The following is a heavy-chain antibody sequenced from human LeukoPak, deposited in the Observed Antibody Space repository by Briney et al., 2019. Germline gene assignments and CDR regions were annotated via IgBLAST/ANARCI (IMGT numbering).Heavy chain of an antibody. Sequence: GASVKVSCKASGGTFSSYAISWVRQAPGQGLEWMGGIIPIFGTANYAQKFQGRVTITADESTSTAYMELSSLRSEDTAVYYCARARIPSVNNWNYDGGYWGQGTLVTVSS. CDR1: GGTFSSYA. CDR2: IIPIFGTA. J-gene: IGHJ4*02. CDR3: ARARIPSVNNWNYDGGY. V-gene: IGHV1-69*13. D-gene: IGHD1-7*01.